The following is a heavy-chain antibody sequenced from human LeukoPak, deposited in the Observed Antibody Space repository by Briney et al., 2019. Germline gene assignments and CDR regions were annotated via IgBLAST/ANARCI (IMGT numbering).Heavy chain of an antibody. D-gene: IGHD3-3*01. CDR3: ARDARGWSGFDY. Sequence: SGTLSLTCTVSGGSILGGYFYWSWIRQPAGKGREWIGRIYTTGNTDYNPSLKSRVTMSVDTSKNQFSLNLSSVTAADTAVYYCARDARGWSGFDYWGQGTLVTVSS. J-gene: IGHJ4*02. V-gene: IGHV4-4*07. CDR2: IYTTGNT. CDR1: GGSILGGYFY.